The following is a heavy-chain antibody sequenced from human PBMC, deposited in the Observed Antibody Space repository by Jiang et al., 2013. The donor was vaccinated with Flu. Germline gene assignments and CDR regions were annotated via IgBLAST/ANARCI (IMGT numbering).Heavy chain of an antibody. CDR1: GYSFSGHY. CDR3: ARAVPYSSGRYPDY. Sequence: VQLVESGAEVKKPGASVKVSCKTSGYSFSGHYTHWVRQAPGQGLEWMGWISPNSDGTNYAQKFQGRVSFTRDTSINTVYMELSSLGSDDTAVYYCARAVPYSSGRYPDYWGQGTLVTVSS. CDR2: ISPNSDGT. D-gene: IGHD6-19*01. J-gene: IGHJ4*02. V-gene: IGHV1-2*02.